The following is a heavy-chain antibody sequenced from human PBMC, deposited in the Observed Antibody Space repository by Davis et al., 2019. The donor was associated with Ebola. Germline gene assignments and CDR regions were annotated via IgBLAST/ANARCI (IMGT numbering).Heavy chain of an antibody. CDR3: AGTRDGYNEYFQH. CDR1: GGSISSGGYS. V-gene: IGHV4-30-2*01. D-gene: IGHD5-24*01. CDR2: IYNSGHT. J-gene: IGHJ1*01. Sequence: SETLSPTCAVSGGSISSGGYSWSWIRQPPGKGLEWIGYIYNSGHTYYNPSLNSRVTISVDRSKNQFSLKLSSVTAADTAVYYCAGTRDGYNEYFQHWGQGTLVTVSS.